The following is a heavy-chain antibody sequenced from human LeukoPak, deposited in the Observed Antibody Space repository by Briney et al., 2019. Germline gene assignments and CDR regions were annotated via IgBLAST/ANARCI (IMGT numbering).Heavy chain of an antibody. Sequence: GGSLRLSCAASGFTFSSYSMNRVRQAPGKGLEWVSSISSSSSYIYYADSVKGRFTISRDNAKNSLYLQMNSLRAEDTAVYYCARGGDGYNSKGDYWGQGTLVTASS. CDR2: ISSSSSYI. CDR3: ARGGDGYNSKGDY. D-gene: IGHD5-24*01. V-gene: IGHV3-21*01. CDR1: GFTFSSYS. J-gene: IGHJ4*02.